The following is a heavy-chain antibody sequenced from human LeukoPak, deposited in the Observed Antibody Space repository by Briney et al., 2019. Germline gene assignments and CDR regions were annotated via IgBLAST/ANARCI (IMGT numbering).Heavy chain of an antibody. D-gene: IGHD2-15*01. CDR3: AKDRLTYYYYGMDV. J-gene: IGHJ6*02. V-gene: IGHV3-21*01. CDR1: GFTFSSYT. CDR2: ITTRSSYM. Sequence: PGGSLRLSCAASGFTFSSYTINWVRQAPGKGLEWVACITTRSSYMYYADSVKGRFTISRDNAKNSLYLQMNSLRAEDTAVYYCAKDRLTYYYYGMDVWGQGTRSPSP.